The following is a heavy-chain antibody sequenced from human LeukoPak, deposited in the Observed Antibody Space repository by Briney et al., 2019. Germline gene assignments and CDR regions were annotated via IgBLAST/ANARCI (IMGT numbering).Heavy chain of an antibody. CDR2: IYHSGST. V-gene: IGHV4-59*12. Sequence: SETLSLTCTVSGGSISSYYWSWIRQPAGKGLEWIGEIYHSGSTNYNPSLKSRVTISVDKSKNQFSLKLSSVTAADTAVCYCARDDAFDIWGQGTMVTVSS. CDR1: GGSISSYY. CDR3: ARDDAFDI. J-gene: IGHJ3*02.